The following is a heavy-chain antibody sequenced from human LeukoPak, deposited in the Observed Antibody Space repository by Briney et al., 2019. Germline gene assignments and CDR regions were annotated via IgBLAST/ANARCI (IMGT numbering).Heavy chain of an antibody. CDR3: ASKRITMVRGVGFMETNWFDP. V-gene: IGHV4-59*01. J-gene: IGHJ5*02. CDR2: IYYSGST. D-gene: IGHD3-10*01. Sequence: GSLRLSCAVSGFTFSDTYMTWIRQPPGKGLEWIGYIYYSGSTNYNPSLKSRVTISVDTSKNQFSLKLSSVTAADTAVYYCASKRITMVRGVGFMETNWFDPWGQGTLVTVSS. CDR1: GFTFSDTY.